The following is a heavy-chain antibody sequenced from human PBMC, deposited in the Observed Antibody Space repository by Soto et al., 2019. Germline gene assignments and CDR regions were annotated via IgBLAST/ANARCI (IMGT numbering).Heavy chain of an antibody. CDR1: GGSISSSSYY. J-gene: IGHJ6*02. D-gene: IGHD3-3*01. V-gene: IGHV4-39*01. CDR3: ARIPIFGVVTREDYGMDV. CDR2: IYYSGST. Sequence: KPSETLSLTCTVSGGSISSSSYYWGWIRQPPGKGLEWIGSIYYSGSTYYNPSLKSRVTISVDTSKNQFSLKLSSVTAADTAVYYCARIPIFGVVTREDYGMDVWGQGTTVTVSS.